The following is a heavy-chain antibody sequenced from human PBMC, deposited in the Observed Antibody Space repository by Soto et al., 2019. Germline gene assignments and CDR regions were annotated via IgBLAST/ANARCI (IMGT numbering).Heavy chain of an antibody. CDR2: INAGNGNT. CDR3: ARSRGSYQLLKDY. J-gene: IGHJ4*02. D-gene: IGHD2-2*01. CDR1: GYTFTSYA. V-gene: IGHV1-3*01. Sequence: QVQLVQSGAEVKKPGASVKVSCKASGYTFTSYAMHWVRQAPGQRLEWMGWINAGNGNTKYSQKFQGRVTITRDTSASTAYMELSSRRSEDTAVYYCARSRGSYQLLKDYWGQGTLVTVSS.